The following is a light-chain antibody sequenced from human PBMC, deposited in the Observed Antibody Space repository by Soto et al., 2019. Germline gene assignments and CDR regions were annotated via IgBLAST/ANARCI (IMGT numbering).Light chain of an antibody. CDR2: GAS. V-gene: IGKV3-20*01. Sequence: EIVLTQSPGTLSLSPGERATLSCRASQSVTSNCLAWYQQRPGQAPRLLISGASSRATGIADRFSGSGSGTDFTLTISRLEPEDFAVYYCQQYGRSPRTFGQGTKLEIK. CDR1: QSVTSNC. J-gene: IGKJ2*01. CDR3: QQYGRSPRT.